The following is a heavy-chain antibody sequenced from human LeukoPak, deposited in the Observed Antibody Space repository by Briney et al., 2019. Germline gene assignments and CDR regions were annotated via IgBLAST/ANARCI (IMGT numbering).Heavy chain of an antibody. J-gene: IGHJ4*02. Sequence: GASVKVSCKASGGTFSSYAISWVRQAPGQGLEWMGGIIPIFGTANYAQKFQGRVTITADESTSTAYMELSSLRSEDTAVYYCAREGPYGGHGENGVDYWGQGTLVTVSS. D-gene: IGHD4-23*01. CDR1: GGTFSSYA. CDR2: IIPIFGTA. CDR3: AREGPYGGHGENGVDY. V-gene: IGHV1-69*13.